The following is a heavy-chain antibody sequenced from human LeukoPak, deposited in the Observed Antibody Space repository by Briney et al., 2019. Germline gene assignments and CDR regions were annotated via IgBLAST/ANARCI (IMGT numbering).Heavy chain of an antibody. V-gene: IGHV4-59*12. Sequence: SETLSLTCTVSGGSISSYYWTWIRQPPGKGLEWIGNIYYSGSTNYNPSLKSRVTISVDTSKNQFSLKLSSVTAADTAVYYCARDGGSGSLWGQGTLVTVSS. CDR3: ARDGGSGSL. CDR1: GGSISSYY. CDR2: IYYSGST. J-gene: IGHJ4*02. D-gene: IGHD3-10*01.